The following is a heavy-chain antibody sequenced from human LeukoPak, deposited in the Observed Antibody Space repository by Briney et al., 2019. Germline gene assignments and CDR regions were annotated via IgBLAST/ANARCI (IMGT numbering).Heavy chain of an antibody. D-gene: IGHD4-17*01. CDR3: AIDDYGGTFDAFDL. V-gene: IGHV3-48*03. CDR1: GFTFSNYE. CDR2: IGSGGGSI. J-gene: IGHJ3*01. Sequence: GGSLRLSCAASGFTFSNYEMNWVRQAPGKGLEWVSYIGSGGGSIYYADSVRGRFTSSRDNAKKSLFLQMNSLRVEDTSVYYCAIDDYGGTFDAFDLWSQVAMVTVSS.